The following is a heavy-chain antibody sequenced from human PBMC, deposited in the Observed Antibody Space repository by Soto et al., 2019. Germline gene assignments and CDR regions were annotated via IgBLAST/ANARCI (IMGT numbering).Heavy chain of an antibody. CDR1: GFTFSSYG. D-gene: IGHD5-18*01. CDR2: ISYDGSNK. Sequence: QVQLVESGGGVVQPGRSLRLSCAASGFTFSSYGMHWVRQAPGKGLEWVAVISYDGSNKYYADSVKGRFTISRDNSKNTLYLQMNSLRAEDTAVYYCAKGIQLWPWGQGTLVTVSS. CDR3: AKGIQLWP. J-gene: IGHJ5*02. V-gene: IGHV3-30*18.